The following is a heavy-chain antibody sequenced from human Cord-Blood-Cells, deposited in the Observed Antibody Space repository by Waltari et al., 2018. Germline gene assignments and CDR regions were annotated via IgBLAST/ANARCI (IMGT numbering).Heavy chain of an antibody. D-gene: IGHD3-22*01. V-gene: IGHV1-24*01. J-gene: IGHJ4*02. Sequence: QVQLVQSGAEVKKPGASVKVSCKVSGYTLTGLSMQWVRQAPGKGLEWMGGFDPEDGETIYAQKFQGRVTMTEDTSTDTAYMELSSLRSEDTAVYYCATSTAPYYYDSSGYSAPFDYWGQGTLVTVSS. CDR3: ATSTAPYYYDSSGYSAPFDY. CDR2: FDPEDGET. CDR1: GYTLTGLS.